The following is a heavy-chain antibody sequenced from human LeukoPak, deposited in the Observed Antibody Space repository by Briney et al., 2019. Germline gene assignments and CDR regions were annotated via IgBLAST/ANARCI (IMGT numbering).Heavy chain of an antibody. CDR3: AREGEVGTTWSWFDP. V-gene: IGHV6-1*01. J-gene: IGHJ5*02. Sequence: SQTLSLTCAISGDSVSSNSAAWIWIRQSPSRGLEWLGRTYYRSKWYNDYAVSVKSPITITPDTSKSQFALQLNSVTPEDTAVYYCAREGEVGTTWSWFDPWGQGTLVTVSS. CDR1: GDSVSSNSAA. D-gene: IGHD1-26*01. CDR2: TYYRSKWYN.